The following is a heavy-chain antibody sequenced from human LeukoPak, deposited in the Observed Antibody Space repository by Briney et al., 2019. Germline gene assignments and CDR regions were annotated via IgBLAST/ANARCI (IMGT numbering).Heavy chain of an antibody. V-gene: IGHV4-59*01. Sequence: ASETLSLTCTVSGGSISSYYWSWIRQPPGKGLEWIGYIYYSGSTNYNPSLKSRVTISVDTSKTHFSLKLSSVTAADTAVYYCARVVAAPNWFDPWGQGTLVTASS. CDR3: ARVVAAPNWFDP. CDR1: GGSISSYY. CDR2: IYYSGST. D-gene: IGHD2-15*01. J-gene: IGHJ5*02.